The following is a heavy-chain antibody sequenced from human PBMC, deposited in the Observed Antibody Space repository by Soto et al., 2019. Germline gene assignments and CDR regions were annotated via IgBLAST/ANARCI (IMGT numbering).Heavy chain of an antibody. V-gene: IGHV3-30*18. CDR2: ISYDGSNK. Sequence: GGSLRLSCAASGFTFSSYGLHWVRQAPGKGLEWVAVISYDGSNKYYADSVKGRFTISRDNSRNTLYLQMNSLRAGYSAKYYCAKEGTSGLYYFDYWGPGTLVTVSS. CDR1: GFTFSSYG. J-gene: IGHJ4*02. D-gene: IGHD6-19*01. CDR3: AKEGTSGLYYFDY.